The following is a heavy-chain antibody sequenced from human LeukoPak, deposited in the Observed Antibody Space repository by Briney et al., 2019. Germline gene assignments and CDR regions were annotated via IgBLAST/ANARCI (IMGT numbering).Heavy chain of an antibody. CDR1: GFTFDDYG. V-gene: IGHV3-20*04. Sequence: PGGSLRLSCAASGFTFDDYGMSWVRQAPGKGLEWVSGISWNGGSTGYADSVKGRFTISRDNGKNSLYLQMNSLRAEDTAVYYCAKARYDGEVMIAATDYWGQGTLVTVSS. D-gene: IGHD2-15*01. J-gene: IGHJ4*02. CDR2: ISWNGGST. CDR3: AKARYDGEVMIAATDY.